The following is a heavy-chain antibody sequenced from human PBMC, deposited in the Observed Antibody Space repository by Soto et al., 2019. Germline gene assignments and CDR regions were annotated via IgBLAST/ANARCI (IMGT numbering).Heavy chain of an antibody. CDR3: ARGSSSWYTVVDY. CDR2: IYHSGST. CDR1: GGSISSGGYS. V-gene: IGHV4-30-2*01. Sequence: SETLSLTCAVSGGSISSGGYSWSWIRQPPGKGLEWIGYIYHSGSTYYNPSLKSRVTISVDRSKNQFSLKLSSVTAADTAVYYCARGSSSWYTVVDYWGQGTPVTVSS. J-gene: IGHJ4*02. D-gene: IGHD6-13*01.